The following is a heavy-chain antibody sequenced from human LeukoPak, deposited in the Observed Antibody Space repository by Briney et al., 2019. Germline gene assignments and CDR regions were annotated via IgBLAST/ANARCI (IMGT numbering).Heavy chain of an antibody. CDR3: AELGITMIGGV. CDR1: GFSFSNFE. Sequence: PGGSLRLSCAASGFSFSNFEMNWVRQAPGKGLEWVSYISASGTNTFYADSVRGRFTISRDNAKNSLHLQMNSLRAEDTAVYYCAELGITMIGGVRGKGTTVTISS. J-gene: IGHJ6*04. D-gene: IGHD3-10*02. CDR2: ISASGTNT. V-gene: IGHV3-48*03.